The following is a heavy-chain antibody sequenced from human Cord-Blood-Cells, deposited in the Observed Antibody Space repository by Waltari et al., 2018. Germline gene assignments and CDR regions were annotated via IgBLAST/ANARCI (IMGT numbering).Heavy chain of an antibody. V-gene: IGHV4-61*01. Sequence: QVQLQESCLGLVKTSATLSLTCTVSGGSVSSGSSYRRWIRQPPGKGLELIGYMYYSGSTDNPPSPNRRDTISVNTSKNQFSLKLSSVSAADTAVYYCARDRGSSSWATLDYWGQETLLTVSS. D-gene: IGHD6-13*01. CDR3: ARDRGSSSWATLDY. J-gene: IGHJ4*02. CDR1: GGSVSSGSSY. CDR2: MYYSGST.